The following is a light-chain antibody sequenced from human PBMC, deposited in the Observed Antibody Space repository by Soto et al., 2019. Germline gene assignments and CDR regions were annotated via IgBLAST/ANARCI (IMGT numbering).Light chain of an antibody. Sequence: EVVLTQSPGTLSLSPGERATLSCRASQTVTTDYLSWYQQKPGQAPRLLIFGTSTRATGIPDRFGGRRSGTDFSLTISRLEPEDFAVYYCQHYGTSPTFGQGTKVEIK. V-gene: IGKV3-20*01. CDR1: QTVTTDY. J-gene: IGKJ1*01. CDR2: GTS. CDR3: QHYGTSPT.